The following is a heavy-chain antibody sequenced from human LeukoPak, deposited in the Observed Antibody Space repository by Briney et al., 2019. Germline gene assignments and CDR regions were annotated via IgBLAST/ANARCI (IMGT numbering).Heavy chain of an antibody. CDR2: IQTSGST. CDR3: AGDHQDYGANSALWY. J-gene: IGHJ4*02. CDR1: GVSISRCY. V-gene: IGHV4-4*07. D-gene: IGHD4-23*01. Sequence: SETLSLTCTVSGVSISRCYWSWIRQPAGKGLQWIGRIQTSGSTNYHPSLESRIIMSVDTSKNQFSLKLTSVTAADTAVYYCAGDHQDYGANSALWYWGQGTLVIVSS.